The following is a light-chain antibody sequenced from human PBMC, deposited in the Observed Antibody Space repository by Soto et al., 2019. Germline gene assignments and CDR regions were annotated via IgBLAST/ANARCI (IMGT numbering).Light chain of an antibody. J-gene: IGKJ2*01. CDR2: DVS. V-gene: IGKV3-11*01. CDR3: QQRTDWSPVYT. CDR1: QSVSSF. Sequence: EIVLTQSPVTLSLSPGDRATLSCRPSQSVSSFLAWYQQKPGQPPRLLIYDVSNRAAGIPARFSGSGSGTDFTLTISSLEPEDFAVYYCQQRTDWSPVYTFGQGTKVEIK.